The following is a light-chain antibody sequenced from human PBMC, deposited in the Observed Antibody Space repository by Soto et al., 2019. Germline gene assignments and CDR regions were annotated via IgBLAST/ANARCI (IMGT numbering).Light chain of an antibody. J-gene: IGKJ1*01. V-gene: IGKV3-15*01. Sequence: EIVMTQSPATLSVSPGERATLSCRAGQGVTTNFAWYQQKSGQSPRLLIYDVSIRATGVPARFSGTGSETDFTLTISGLQSEDSAVYFCQQYNNWPFSFGQGTKVDIK. CDR3: QQYNNWPFS. CDR1: QGVTTN. CDR2: DVS.